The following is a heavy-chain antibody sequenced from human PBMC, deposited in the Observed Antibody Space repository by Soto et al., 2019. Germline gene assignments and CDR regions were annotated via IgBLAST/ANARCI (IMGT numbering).Heavy chain of an antibody. CDR2: CGIAGAT. V-gene: IGHV3-13*04. Sequence: LRLSGAASGVTVSRSEMQWVRQSTGSGLEWVSLCGIAGATYCPDFVKGRFTISRDNAKNSLYLQMDSLRDEDTGIYYCVRVPSIRSAPDYWGRGTQVTVSS. CDR3: VRVPSIRSAPDY. J-gene: IGHJ4*02. CDR1: GVTVSRSE. D-gene: IGHD3-3*02.